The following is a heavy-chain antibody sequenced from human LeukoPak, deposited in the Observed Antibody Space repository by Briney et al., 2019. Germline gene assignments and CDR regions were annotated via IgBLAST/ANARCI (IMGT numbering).Heavy chain of an antibody. J-gene: IGHJ5*02. CDR2: VYYTGGT. CDR3: VSNSSSSPWFDP. Sequence: SETLSLTSTVSGGSITSYTHYWGWIRQPPGKGLEWIATVYYTGGTYYNPSLKGRVTISIDTSRNHFSLKLTSVIAADTAMYYCVSNSSSSPWFDPWGQGTLVTVSS. CDR1: GGSITSYTHY. D-gene: IGHD6-6*01. V-gene: IGHV4-39*02.